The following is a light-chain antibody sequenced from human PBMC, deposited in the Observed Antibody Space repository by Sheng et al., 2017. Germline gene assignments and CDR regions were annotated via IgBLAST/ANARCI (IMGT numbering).Light chain of an antibody. Sequence: DFVMTQSPDSLAVSLGERATINCKSSQSLLYSSDNKNYLVWYQQKPGQPPKLLIYWASTRESGVPDRFSGSGSGTDFTLSINSLQAEDVAVYYCQQYYTTPYSFGQGTKLEIK. CDR1: QSLLYSSDNKNY. CDR3: QQYYTTPYS. J-gene: IGKJ2*03. CDR2: WAS. V-gene: IGKV4-1*01.